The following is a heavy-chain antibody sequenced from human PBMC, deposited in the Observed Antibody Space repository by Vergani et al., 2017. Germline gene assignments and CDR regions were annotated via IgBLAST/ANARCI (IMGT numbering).Heavy chain of an antibody. CDR3: ARGRRVVPAVSNGWYYMDV. Sequence: QVQLQESGPGLVKPSQTLSLTCAVYGGSFSGYYWSWIRQPPGKGLEWIGEINHSGSTNYNPALKRRVTISVDTSKNQFSLKLSSVTSADTAVYYCARGRRVVPAVSNGWYYMDVWGKGTTVTVSS. CDR2: INHSGST. CDR1: GGSFSGYY. J-gene: IGHJ6*03. V-gene: IGHV4-34*09. D-gene: IGHD2-2*01.